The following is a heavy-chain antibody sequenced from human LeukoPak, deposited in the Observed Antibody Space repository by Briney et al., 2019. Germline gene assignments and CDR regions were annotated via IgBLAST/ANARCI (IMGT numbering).Heavy chain of an antibody. D-gene: IGHD6-13*01. CDR2: INNDESHT. J-gene: IGHJ5*02. Sequence: GGPLSLSCAASGFTFSSYGLHWVRKPPGKGLVWVYLINNDESHTTYADSVKGRFTISRDNAKNTLYLQMNSLRVEDTAVYYCARDQSSSWYVAWFDPWGQGTLVTVSS. CDR3: ARDQSSSWYVAWFDP. CDR1: GFTFSSYG. V-gene: IGHV3-74*01.